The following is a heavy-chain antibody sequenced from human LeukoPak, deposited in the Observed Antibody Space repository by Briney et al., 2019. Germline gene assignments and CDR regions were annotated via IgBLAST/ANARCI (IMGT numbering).Heavy chain of an antibody. D-gene: IGHD3-9*01. J-gene: IGHJ4*02. CDR2: ISGSGGST. Sequence: GGFLRLSCAASGFTFSSYAMSWVRQAPGKGLEWVSAISGSGGSTYYADSVKGRFTISRDNSKNTLYLQMNSLRAEDTAVYYCANAKGYYDILTGYYYTHFDYWGQGTLVTVSS. CDR3: ANAKGYYDILTGYYYTHFDY. CDR1: GFTFSSYA. V-gene: IGHV3-23*01.